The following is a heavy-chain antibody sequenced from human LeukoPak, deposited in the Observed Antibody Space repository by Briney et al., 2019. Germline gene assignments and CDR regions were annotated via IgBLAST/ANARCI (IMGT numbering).Heavy chain of an antibody. Sequence: GGSLRLSCVVSGFTFSNYWMTWVRQAPGRGLEWVANIKPDGREKYYADSVEGRFTLSRDNTKNSLSLQMNSLRAEDTAVYYCARRIVAVPTKTLDYWGQGTLVTVSS. CDR2: IKPDGREK. V-gene: IGHV3-7*05. CDR1: GFTFSNYW. D-gene: IGHD2-21*02. CDR3: ARRIVAVPTKTLDY. J-gene: IGHJ4*02.